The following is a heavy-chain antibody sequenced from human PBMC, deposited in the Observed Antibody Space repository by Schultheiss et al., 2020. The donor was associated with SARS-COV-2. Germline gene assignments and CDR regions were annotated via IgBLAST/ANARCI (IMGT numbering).Heavy chain of an antibody. V-gene: IGHV3-74*01. Sequence: GESLKISCAASGFTFSSYAMSWVRQAPGKGLEWVSRINSDGSSTSYADSVKGRFTISRDNAKNSLYLQMNSLRAEDTAVYYCTSGPGYGDYHWGQGTLVTVSS. CDR3: TSGPGYGDYH. CDR2: INSDGSST. D-gene: IGHD4-17*01. J-gene: IGHJ5*02. CDR1: GFTFSSYA.